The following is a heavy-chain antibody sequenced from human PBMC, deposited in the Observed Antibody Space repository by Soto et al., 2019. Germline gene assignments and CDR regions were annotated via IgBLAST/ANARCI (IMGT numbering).Heavy chain of an antibody. D-gene: IGHD6-19*01. Sequence: GASVKVSCKASGYTFTSYYMHWVRQAPGQGLEWMGIINPSGGSTSYAQKFQGRVTMTRDTSTSTVYMELSSLRSEDTAVYYCAREVSSGPVNDAFDIWGQGTMVTVSS. V-gene: IGHV1-46*01. J-gene: IGHJ3*02. CDR3: AREVSSGPVNDAFDI. CDR2: INPSGGST. CDR1: GYTFTSYY.